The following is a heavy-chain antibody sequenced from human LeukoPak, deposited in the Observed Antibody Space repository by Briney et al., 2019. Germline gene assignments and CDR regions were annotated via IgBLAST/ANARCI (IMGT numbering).Heavy chain of an antibody. D-gene: IGHD5-24*01. V-gene: IGHV4-4*07. J-gene: IGHJ4*02. CDR1: GGSISSYY. CDR2: ISTGGTT. Sequence: SETLSLTCAVSGGSISSYYWSWIRQPAGKGLEWIGRISTGGTTNYNPSLTSRITMSVDTSKNQFSLNLTSVTAADTVVYYCARELSPSRAHDYWGQGTLVTVSS. CDR3: ARELSPSRAHDY.